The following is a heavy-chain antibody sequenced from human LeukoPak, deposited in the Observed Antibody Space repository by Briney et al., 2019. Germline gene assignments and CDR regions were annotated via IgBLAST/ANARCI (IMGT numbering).Heavy chain of an antibody. Sequence: SETLSLTCTVSGGSISSGGYYWSWIRQPPGKGLEWIGYIYHSGSTYYNPSLKSRVTISVDRSKNQFSLKLSSVTAADTATYYCARQAIFGGDADVFDIWGQGTMVTISS. CDR3: ARQAIFGGDADVFDI. D-gene: IGHD3-3*01. V-gene: IGHV4-30-2*01. J-gene: IGHJ3*02. CDR1: GGSISSGGYY. CDR2: IYHSGST.